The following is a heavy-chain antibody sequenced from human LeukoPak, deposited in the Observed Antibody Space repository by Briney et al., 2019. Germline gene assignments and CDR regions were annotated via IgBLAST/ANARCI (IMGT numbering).Heavy chain of an antibody. D-gene: IGHD6-19*01. Sequence: PSETLSLTCAVYGGSFSGYYWTWIRQPPGKGLEWIGEINHSGSTNYNPSLKSRVTISVDTSKNQFSLKLSSVTAADTAVYYCARGQDSSGWYGTLNYWGRGTLVTVSS. J-gene: IGHJ4*02. V-gene: IGHV4-34*01. CDR2: INHSGST. CDR3: ARGQDSSGWYGTLNY. CDR1: GGSFSGYY.